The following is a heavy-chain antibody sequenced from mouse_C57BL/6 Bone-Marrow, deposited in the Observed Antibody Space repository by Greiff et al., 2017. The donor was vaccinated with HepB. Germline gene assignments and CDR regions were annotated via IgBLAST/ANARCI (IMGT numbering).Heavy chain of an antibody. Sequence: QVHVKQPGAELVMPGASVKLSCKASGYTFTSYWMHWVKQRPGQGLEWIGEIDPSDSYTNYNQKFKGKSTLTVDKSSSTAYMQLSSLTSEDSAVDYCASHYYGSRYFDYWGQGTTLTVSS. CDR2: IDPSDSYT. V-gene: IGHV1-69*01. J-gene: IGHJ2*01. D-gene: IGHD1-1*01. CDR1: GYTFTSYW. CDR3: ASHYYGSRYFDY.